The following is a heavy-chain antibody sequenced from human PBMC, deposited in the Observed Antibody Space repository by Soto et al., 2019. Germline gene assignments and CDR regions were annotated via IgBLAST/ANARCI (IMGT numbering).Heavy chain of an antibody. CDR1: GGSISSGGYY. V-gene: IGHV4-31*03. J-gene: IGHJ4*02. CDR3: ARGSLDFGGKDFWSGYYIRYFDY. CDR2: IYYSGST. Sequence: PSETLSLTCTVSGGSISSGGYYWSWIRQHPGKGLEWIGYIYYSGSTNYNPSLKSRVTISVDTSKNQFSLKLSSVTAADTAVYYCARGSLDFGGKDFWSGYYIRYFDYWGQGTLVTVSS. D-gene: IGHD3-3*01.